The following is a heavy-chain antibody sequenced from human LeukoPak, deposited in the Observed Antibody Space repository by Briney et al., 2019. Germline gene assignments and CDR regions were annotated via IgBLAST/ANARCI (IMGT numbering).Heavy chain of an antibody. CDR2: IYYSGST. Sequence: SETLSLTCTVSGGSISSSSYYWGWIRQPPGRGLEWIESIYYSGSTYYNPSLKSRVTISVDTSKNQFSLKLSSVTAADTAVYYCARVGYGDLDYWGQGTLVTVSS. CDR3: ARVGYGDLDY. D-gene: IGHD5-12*01. V-gene: IGHV4-39*07. J-gene: IGHJ4*02. CDR1: GGSISSSSYY.